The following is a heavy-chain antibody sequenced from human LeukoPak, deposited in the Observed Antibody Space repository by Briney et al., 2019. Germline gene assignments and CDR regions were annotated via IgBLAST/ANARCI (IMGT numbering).Heavy chain of an antibody. CDR3: AELGITMIGGV. V-gene: IGHV3-48*04. Sequence: GGSQRLSCAASGFTFSSYWMSWVRQAPGKGLEWVSYISSSGSTIYYADSVKGRFTISRGNAKNSLYLQMNSLRAEDTAVYYCAELGITMIGGVWGKGTTVTISS. D-gene: IGHD3-10*02. J-gene: IGHJ6*04. CDR1: GFTFSSYW. CDR2: ISSSGSTI.